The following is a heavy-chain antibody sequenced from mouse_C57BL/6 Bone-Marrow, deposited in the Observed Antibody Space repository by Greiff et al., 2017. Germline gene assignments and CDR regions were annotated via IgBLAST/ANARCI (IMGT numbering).Heavy chain of an antibody. D-gene: IGHD1-1*01. CDR1: GFTFSSYG. CDR2: ISSGGSYT. J-gene: IGHJ4*01. Sequence: EVKLVESGGDLVKPGGSLKLSCAASGFTFSSYGMSWVRQTPDKRLEWVATISSGGSYTYYPDSVKGRFTISRDNAKNTLYLQMSSLKSEDTAMYYCARRWTVVARAMDYWGQGTSVTVSS. CDR3: ARRWTVVARAMDY. V-gene: IGHV5-6*02.